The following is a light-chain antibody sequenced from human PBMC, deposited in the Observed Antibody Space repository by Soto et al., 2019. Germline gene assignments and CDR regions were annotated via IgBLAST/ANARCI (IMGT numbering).Light chain of an antibody. V-gene: IGLV1-44*01. J-gene: IGLJ2*01. CDR2: SNN. Sequence: QSVLTQPPSESGTPGQMVTISCSGSRSNIGSNTVNWYQQLPGTAPKFLIYSNNQRSSGGPKRFSGSKSGSSRSLAISGLQSEDEADYYCATWDDSLDGHVVFGGGTKLTVL. CDR3: ATWDDSLDGHVV. CDR1: RSNIGSNT.